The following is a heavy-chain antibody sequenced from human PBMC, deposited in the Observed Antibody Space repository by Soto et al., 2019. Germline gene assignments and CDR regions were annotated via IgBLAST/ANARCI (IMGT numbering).Heavy chain of an antibody. CDR1: GYTFASYG. V-gene: IGHV1-18*01. Sequence: GASVKVSCKASGYTFASYGISWVRQAPGQGLEWMGWISAYNGNTNYAQKLQGRVTMTTDTSTSTAYMELRSLRSDDTAVYYCARGRCCSSTSCYPIQTSSYYYYYMDVWGKGTTVTVSS. D-gene: IGHD2-2*01. J-gene: IGHJ6*03. CDR2: ISAYNGNT. CDR3: ARGRCCSSTSCYPIQTSSYYYYYMDV.